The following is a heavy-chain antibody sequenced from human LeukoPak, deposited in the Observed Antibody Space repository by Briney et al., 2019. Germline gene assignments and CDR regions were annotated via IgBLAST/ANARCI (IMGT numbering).Heavy chain of an antibody. D-gene: IGHD3-3*01. J-gene: IGHJ3*01. CDR3: AKGWSGYFRSPFDL. CDR2: ISGSGGST. V-gene: IGHV3-23*01. Sequence: GGSLRLSCAASGFTCSSYAMSWVRQAPGKGLEWVSAISGSGGSTYYADSVKGRFTISRDNSKNTLYLQMNSLRAEDTAVYYCAKGWSGYFRSPFDLWGQGTMVTVSS. CDR1: GFTCSSYA.